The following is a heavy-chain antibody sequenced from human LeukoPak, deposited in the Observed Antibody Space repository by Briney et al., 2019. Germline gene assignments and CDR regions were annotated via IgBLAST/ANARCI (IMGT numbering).Heavy chain of an antibody. J-gene: IGHJ4*02. CDR1: GGSINSYY. V-gene: IGHV4-59*12. D-gene: IGHD6-6*01. CDR3: AGEHSGSYRFDY. CDR2: IFHSGST. Sequence: KPSETLSLTCTVSGGSINSYYWSWIRQPPGKGLEWIGYIFHSGSTYYNPSLKSRVTISVDRSKNQFSLELGFVTAADTAVYYCAGEHSGSYRFDYWGQGTLVTVS.